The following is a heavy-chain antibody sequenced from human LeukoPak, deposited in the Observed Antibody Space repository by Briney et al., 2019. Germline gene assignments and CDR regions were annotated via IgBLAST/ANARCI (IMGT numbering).Heavy chain of an antibody. CDR3: ARGERQSSGRYGEGNWFDP. CDR1: GGSISSGGYY. J-gene: IGHJ5*02. D-gene: IGHD6-19*01. CDR2: IYYSGST. Sequence: SETLSLTCTVSGGSISSGGYYWSWIRQHPGKGLEWIGYIYYSGSTYYNPSLKSRVTISVDTSKNQFSLKLSSVTAADTAVYYCARGERQSSGRYGEGNWFDPWGQGTLVTVSS. V-gene: IGHV4-31*03.